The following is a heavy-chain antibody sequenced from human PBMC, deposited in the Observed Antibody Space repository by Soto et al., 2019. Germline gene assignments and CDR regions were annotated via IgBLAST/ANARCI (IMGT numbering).Heavy chain of an antibody. CDR3: ARQSYDILTGAED. CDR1: GGSISSYY. V-gene: IGHV4-59*08. J-gene: IGHJ4*02. CDR2: INHSGST. D-gene: IGHD3-9*01. Sequence: PSETLSLTCTVSGGSISSYYWSWIRQPPGKGLEWIGEINHSGSTNYNPSLKSRVTISVDTSKNQFSLKLSSVTAADTAVYYCARQSYDILTGAEDWGQGTLVTVS.